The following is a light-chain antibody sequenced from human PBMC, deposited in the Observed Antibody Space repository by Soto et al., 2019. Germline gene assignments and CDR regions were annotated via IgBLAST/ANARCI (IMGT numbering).Light chain of an antibody. J-gene: IGKJ4*01. CDR1: QSITSY. CDR3: QQSYGSPRT. V-gene: IGKV1-39*01. Sequence: DIQMTQSPSSLSASVGDRVNITCRASQSITSYLNWYQQKPGKAPKILIYAASSLPSGVPSRFSGSGSGTDFTLTISSLQPEDSATYYCQQSYGSPRTFGGGTKVEIK. CDR2: AAS.